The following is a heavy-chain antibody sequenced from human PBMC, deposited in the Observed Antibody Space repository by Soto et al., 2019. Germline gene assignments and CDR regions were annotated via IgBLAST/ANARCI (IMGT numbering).Heavy chain of an antibody. CDR3: TRTSITGTTD. V-gene: IGHV3-73*01. CDR1: GFTFSGSA. D-gene: IGHD1-7*01. CDR2: IRSKANSYAT. J-gene: IGHJ4*02. Sequence: GSLRLSCAASGFTFSGSAMHWVRQASGKGLEWVGRIRSKANSYATAYAASVKGRFTISRDDSKNTAYLQMNSLKTEDTAVYYCTRTSITGTTDWGQGTLVTVSS.